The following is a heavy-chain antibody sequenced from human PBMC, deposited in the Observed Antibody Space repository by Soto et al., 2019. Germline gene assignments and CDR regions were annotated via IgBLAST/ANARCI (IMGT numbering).Heavy chain of an antibody. V-gene: IGHV4-39*01. D-gene: IGHD3-9*01. Sequence: PSETLSLTCTVSGGSISSSSYYWGWIRQPPGEGLEWIGSIYYSGSTYYNPSLKSRVTISVDTSKNQFSLKLSSVTAADTAVYYCASGYDILTGYPRGDYYGMDVWGQGTTVTVSS. CDR3: ASGYDILTGYPRGDYYGMDV. CDR1: GGSISSSSYY. CDR2: IYYSGST. J-gene: IGHJ6*02.